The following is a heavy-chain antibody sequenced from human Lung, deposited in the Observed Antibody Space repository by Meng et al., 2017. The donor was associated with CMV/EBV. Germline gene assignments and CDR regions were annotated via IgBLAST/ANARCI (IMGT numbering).Heavy chain of an antibody. CDR1: GYTLTELS. CDR3: ATDGRGYSYGKYYYYYGMDV. V-gene: IGHV1-24*01. D-gene: IGHD5-18*01. J-gene: IGHJ6*02. CDR2: FDPEDGET. Sequence: SVXVSXXVSGYTLTELSMHWVRQAPGKGLEWMGGFDPEDGETIYAQKFQGRVTMTEDTSTDTAYMELSSLRSEDTAVYYCATDGRGYSYGKYYYYYGMDVWGQGPTVTVSS.